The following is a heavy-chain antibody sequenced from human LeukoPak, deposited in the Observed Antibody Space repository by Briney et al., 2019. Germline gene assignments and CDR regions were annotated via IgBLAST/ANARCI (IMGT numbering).Heavy chain of an antibody. CDR1: GYSTSSGYQ. D-gene: IGHD2-2*01. CDR2: IYHSGIA. CDR3: ARDPRWLTPDCTSTSCYENYFDP. Sequence: PSETLSLTCGVSGYSTSSGYQWAWIRQSPGKGLEWIGSIYHSGIAHYNPSLKSRVTISVETSKNQFSLNMYSVTAADTAVYYCARDPRWLTPDCTSTSCYENYFDPWGQGTLVTVSS. J-gene: IGHJ5*02. V-gene: IGHV4-38-2*02.